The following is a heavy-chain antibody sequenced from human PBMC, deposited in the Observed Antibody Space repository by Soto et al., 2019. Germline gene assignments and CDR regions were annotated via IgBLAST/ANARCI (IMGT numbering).Heavy chain of an antibody. D-gene: IGHD1-1*01. CDR2: IYLSGAT. CDR1: GGSISSFY. CDR3: ARSPITSSIGTFDI. V-gene: IGHV4-4*07. J-gene: IGHJ3*02. Sequence: PSETLSLTCTVSGGSISSFYWNWIRLSAGKGLEWIGRIYLSGATTYNPSLQSRVTMAVDTSKNQFSLKLSSLTAADTAVYYCARSPITSSIGTFDIWGQGTKVTVSS.